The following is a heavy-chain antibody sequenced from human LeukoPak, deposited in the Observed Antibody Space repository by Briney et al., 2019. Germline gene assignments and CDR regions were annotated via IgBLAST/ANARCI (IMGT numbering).Heavy chain of an antibody. J-gene: IGHJ4*02. CDR1: GFTFSSYA. D-gene: IGHD3-10*01. CDR3: AKVESYYYGSGSYPYYFDY. Sequence: GGSLRLSCAASGFTFSSYAMSWVRQAPGKGLEWVSAISGSGGSTYYADSVKGRFTISGDNSKNTLYLQMNSLRAEDTAVYYCAKVESYYYGSGSYPYYFDYWGQGTLVTVSS. V-gene: IGHV3-23*01. CDR2: ISGSGGST.